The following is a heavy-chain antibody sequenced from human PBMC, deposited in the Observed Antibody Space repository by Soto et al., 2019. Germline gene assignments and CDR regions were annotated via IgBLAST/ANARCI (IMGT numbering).Heavy chain of an antibody. V-gene: IGHV4-59*13. CDR3: AIGYSSGWVDY. CDR1: GLSISSYY. J-gene: IGHJ4*02. CDR2: IYYSGST. Sequence: SETLSLACAVSGLSISSYYSGWIRQPPGKGLEWIGYIYYSGSTNYNPSLKSRVTISVDTSKNQFSLKLSSVTAADTAVYYCAIGYSSGWVDYWGQGTLVTVSS. D-gene: IGHD6-19*01.